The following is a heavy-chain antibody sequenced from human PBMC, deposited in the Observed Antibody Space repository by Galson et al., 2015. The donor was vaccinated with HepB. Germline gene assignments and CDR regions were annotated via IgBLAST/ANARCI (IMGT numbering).Heavy chain of an antibody. Sequence: SVKVSCKASGYTFTSYAMHWVRQAPGQRLEWMGWINAGNGNTKYSEKFQGRVTITRDISASTGYMELSSLRSEDTAVYYCARDLGSGSHYNPNWFDPWGQGTLVTVSS. V-gene: IGHV1-3*01. CDR3: ARDLGSGSHYNPNWFDP. D-gene: IGHD3-10*01. J-gene: IGHJ5*02. CDR1: GYTFTSYA. CDR2: INAGNGNT.